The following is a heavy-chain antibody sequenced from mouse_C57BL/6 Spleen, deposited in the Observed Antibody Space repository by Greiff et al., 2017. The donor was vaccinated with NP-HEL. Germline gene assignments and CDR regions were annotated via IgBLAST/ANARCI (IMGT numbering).Heavy chain of an antibody. V-gene: IGHV1-80*01. J-gene: IGHJ4*01. D-gene: IGHD1-1*01. Sequence: VQLQQSGAELVKPGASVKISCKASGYAFSSYWMNWVKQRPGTGLEWIGQLYPGDGASNSNGTFKGQATLTADKSSSTADMQLSSLTSEDSAVYFCARITTVARDAKDYWDQGTAVTVAS. CDR2: LYPGDGAS. CDR3: ARITTVARDAKDY. CDR1: GYAFSSYW.